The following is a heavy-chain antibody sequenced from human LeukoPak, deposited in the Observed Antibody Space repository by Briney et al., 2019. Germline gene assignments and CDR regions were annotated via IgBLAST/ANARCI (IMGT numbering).Heavy chain of an antibody. J-gene: IGHJ4*02. CDR1: GYTFTGYY. D-gene: IGHD6-19*01. V-gene: IGHV1-2*02. CDR3: ARATQRQYYFDY. CDR2: INPNSGGT. Sequence: GASVKVSCKASGYTFTGYYMHWVRQAPGQGLEWMGWINPNSGGTNYAQKFQGRVTMTRDTSISTAYMELSRLRSDDTAAYYCARATQRQYYFDYWGQGTLVTVSS.